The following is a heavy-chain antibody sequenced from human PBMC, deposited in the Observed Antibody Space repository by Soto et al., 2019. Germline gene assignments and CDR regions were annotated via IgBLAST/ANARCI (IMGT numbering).Heavy chain of an antibody. Sequence: QVQLVESGGRVVQPGRSLRLSCAASGFTFNTYGMHWVRQAPGKGLEWVAVIWHDGGKKYYADSAKGRFTISRDNSKNTLFLQMNSLRAEDTAVYYCARDLGQGNGPFDYWGQGTLVTVSS. J-gene: IGHJ4*02. CDR3: ARDLGQGNGPFDY. CDR1: GFTFNTYG. D-gene: IGHD1-26*01. CDR2: IWHDGGKK. V-gene: IGHV3-33*01.